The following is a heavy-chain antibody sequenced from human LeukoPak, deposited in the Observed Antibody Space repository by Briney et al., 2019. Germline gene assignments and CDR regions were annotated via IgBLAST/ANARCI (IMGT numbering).Heavy chain of an antibody. CDR2: ISSNSDYI. J-gene: IGHJ4*02. D-gene: IGHD2-21*01. V-gene: IGHV3-21*01. CDR1: GFTFSSYH. Sequence: GGSLRLSCAASGFTFSSYHINWVRQAPGKGLEWVSSISSNSDYIYYADSVKGRFTISRDNAKNSLYLQMNSLRVEDTAVYYCARGLCGGDCYDYWGQGTLVTVSS. CDR3: ARGLCGGDCYDY.